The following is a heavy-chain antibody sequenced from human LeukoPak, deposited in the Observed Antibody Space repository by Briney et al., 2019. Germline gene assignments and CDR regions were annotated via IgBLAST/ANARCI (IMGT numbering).Heavy chain of an antibody. D-gene: IGHD6-13*01. CDR3: ARVQSSSFYYMDV. Sequence: GASVKVSCKASGYTFTSYYMHWVRQAPGQGLEWMGIINPSGGSTSYAQKFQGRVTMTRDMSTSTVYMELSSLTSEDTAVYYCARVQSSSFYYMDVWGKGTTVTVSS. V-gene: IGHV1-46*01. J-gene: IGHJ6*03. CDR1: GYTFTSYY. CDR2: INPSGGST.